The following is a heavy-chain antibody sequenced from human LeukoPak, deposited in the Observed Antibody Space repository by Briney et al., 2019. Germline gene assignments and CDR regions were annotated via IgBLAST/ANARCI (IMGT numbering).Heavy chain of an antibody. V-gene: IGHV4-39*01. J-gene: IGHJ3*02. CDR1: GGSISSSSYY. D-gene: IGHD2-2*01. Sequence: SETLSLTCTVSGGSISSSSYYWGWIRQPPGKGLEWIVSIYYSGSTYYNPSLKSRVTISVDTSKNQFSLKLSSVTAADTAVYYCARKGQYCSSTSCSDAFDIWGQGTMVTVSS. CDR2: IYYSGST. CDR3: ARKGQYCSSTSCSDAFDI.